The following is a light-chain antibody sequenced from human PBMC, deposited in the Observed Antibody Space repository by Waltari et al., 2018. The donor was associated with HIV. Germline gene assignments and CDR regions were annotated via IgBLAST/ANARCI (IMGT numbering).Light chain of an antibody. CDR2: ENK. CDR3: GTWDSSLSGGV. V-gene: IGLV1-51*02. CDR1: SSNIGNNY. J-gene: IGLJ3*02. Sequence: QSVLTQPPSVSAAPGQKVTMSCSGSSSNIGNNYVSWYQQFPGTAPKLLIYENKKRPSGIPDRFSGSKSGTSATLGITGLQTGDEADYYCGTWDSSLSGGVFGGGTKLTVL.